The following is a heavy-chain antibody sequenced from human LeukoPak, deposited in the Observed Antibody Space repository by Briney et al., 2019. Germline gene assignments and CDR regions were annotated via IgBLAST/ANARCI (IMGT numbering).Heavy chain of an antibody. CDR1: GFTFSSYA. Sequence: PGGSLRLSCAASGFTFSSYAMSWVRQAPGKGLEWVSAISGSGGSTYYADSVKGRFTISRDNSKNTLYLQMNSLRAEDTAVYYCASPLPGVVQTHRYYYYYMDVWGKGTTVTVSS. CDR2: ISGSGGST. J-gene: IGHJ6*03. CDR3: ASPLPGVVQTHRYYYYYMDV. D-gene: IGHD3-3*01. V-gene: IGHV3-23*01.